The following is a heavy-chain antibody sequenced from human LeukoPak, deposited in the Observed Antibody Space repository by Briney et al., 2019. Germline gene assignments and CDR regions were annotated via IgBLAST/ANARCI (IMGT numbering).Heavy chain of an antibody. CDR3: AKRTGVTELHFDH. D-gene: IGHD1-7*01. J-gene: IGHJ4*02. CDR1: GFTFSSYG. Sequence: PGGSLRLSCAASGFTFSSYGMHWVRQAPGKGLEWVAVIWYDGSNKYYADSVKGRFTISRDNSKNTLYLQMNSLRAEDTAVYYCAKRTGVTELHFDHWGQGTLVTVSS. V-gene: IGHV3-33*06. CDR2: IWYDGSNK.